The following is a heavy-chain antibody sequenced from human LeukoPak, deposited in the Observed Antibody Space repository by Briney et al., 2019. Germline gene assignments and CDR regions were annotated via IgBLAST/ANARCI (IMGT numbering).Heavy chain of an antibody. V-gene: IGHV7-4-1*02. CDR3: ARTYYYGSGSYYIDP. Sequence: ASVKVSCKASGYTFLNYDINWVRQATGQGLEWMGWINTNTGNPTYAQGFTGRFVFSLDASVSTAYLQISSLKAEDTAVYYCARTYYYGSGSYYIDPWGQGTLVTVSS. CDR1: GYTFLNYD. CDR2: INTNTGNP. J-gene: IGHJ5*02. D-gene: IGHD3-10*01.